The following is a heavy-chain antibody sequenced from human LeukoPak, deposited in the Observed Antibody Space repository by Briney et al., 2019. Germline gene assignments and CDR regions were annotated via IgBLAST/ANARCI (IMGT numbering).Heavy chain of an antibody. CDR3: ARGTEARYCSSTSCRVYGMDV. Sequence: SETLSLTCAVYSGSFSGYYWSWIRQPPGKGLEWIGEINHSGSTNYNPSLKSRVTISVDTSKNQFSLKLSSVTAADTAVYYCARGTEARYCSSTSCRVYGMDVWGQGTTVTVSS. CDR2: INHSGST. V-gene: IGHV4-34*01. D-gene: IGHD2-2*01. J-gene: IGHJ6*02. CDR1: SGSFSGYY.